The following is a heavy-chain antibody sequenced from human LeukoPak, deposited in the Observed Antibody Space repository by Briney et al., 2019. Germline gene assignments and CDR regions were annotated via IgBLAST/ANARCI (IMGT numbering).Heavy chain of an antibody. CDR2: IIPIFGTA. CDR1: GGTFSSYA. J-gene: IGHJ4*02. V-gene: IGHV1-69*05. D-gene: IGHD6-13*01. CDR3: ASHGIAAAGPFDY. Sequence: ASVKVSCKASGGTFSSYAISWVRQAPGQGLEWMGGIIPIFGTANYAQKFQGRVTITTDESTSTAYMELSSLRSEDTAVYYCASHGIAAAGPFDYWGQGTLVTVSS.